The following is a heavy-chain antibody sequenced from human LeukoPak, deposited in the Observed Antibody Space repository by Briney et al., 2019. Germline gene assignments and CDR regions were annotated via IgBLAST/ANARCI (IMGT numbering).Heavy chain of an antibody. Sequence: GGSLRLSCAASGFTFSSSDMSWVRQAPGKGLEWVANIKQDGSEKYYVDSVKGRFTISRDNAKNSLYLQMNSLRAEDTAVYYCARDRGYCTGGSCFHWFDPWGQGTLVTVSS. D-gene: IGHD2-15*01. V-gene: IGHV3-7*01. CDR1: GFTFSSSD. J-gene: IGHJ5*02. CDR2: IKQDGSEK. CDR3: ARDRGYCTGGSCFHWFDP.